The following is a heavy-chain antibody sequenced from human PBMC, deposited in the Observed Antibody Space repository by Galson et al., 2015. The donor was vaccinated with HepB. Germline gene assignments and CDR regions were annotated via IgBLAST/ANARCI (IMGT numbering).Heavy chain of an antibody. CDR3: AKSRAIDGSGSYYKNYYYYYGMDV. J-gene: IGHJ6*02. D-gene: IGHD3-10*01. CDR1: GFTFSSYA. Sequence: SLRLSCAASGFTFSSYAMSWVRQAPGKGLEWVSAISGSGGSTYYADSVKGRFTISRDNSKNTLYLQMNSLRAEDTAVYYCAKSRAIDGSGSYYKNYYYYYGMDVWGQGTTVTVSS. V-gene: IGHV3-23*01. CDR2: ISGSGGST.